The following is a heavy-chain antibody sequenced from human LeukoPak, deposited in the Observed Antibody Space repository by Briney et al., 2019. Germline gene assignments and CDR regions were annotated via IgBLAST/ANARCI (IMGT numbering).Heavy chain of an antibody. V-gene: IGHV3-21*01. CDR2: ITSSSTYI. J-gene: IGHJ3*01. Sequence: GGSLRLSCAASGFTFSSYTMNWVRQAPGKGLEWVSSITSSSTYIYYADSVKGRFTISRDNAQNSLYLQMSSLRAEDTAVYYCAREVEGVTSNWGQGTMVTVSS. D-gene: IGHD3-16*01. CDR1: GFTFSSYT. CDR3: AREVEGVTSN.